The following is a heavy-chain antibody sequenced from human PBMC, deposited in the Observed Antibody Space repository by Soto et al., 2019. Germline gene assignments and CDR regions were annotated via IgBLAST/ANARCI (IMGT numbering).Heavy chain of an antibody. Sequence: GASVKVSCKASGGTFSSYAISWVRQAPGQGLEWMGGIIPIFGTANYAQKFQGRVTITAGKSTSTAYMELSSLRSEDTAVYYCASDCSSTSCYHNYYYYGMDVWGQGTTVTVSS. CDR1: GGTFSSYA. CDR3: ASDCSSTSCYHNYYYYGMDV. D-gene: IGHD2-2*01. J-gene: IGHJ6*02. V-gene: IGHV1-69*06. CDR2: IIPIFGTA.